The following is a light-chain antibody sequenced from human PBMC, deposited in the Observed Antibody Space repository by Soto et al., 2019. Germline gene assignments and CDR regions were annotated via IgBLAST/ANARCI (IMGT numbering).Light chain of an antibody. J-gene: IGLJ1*01. CDR3: SSYAGRNNLEV. CDR1: SSDVGGYNY. CDR2: EVS. Sequence: QSVLTQPPSASGSPGQSVTISCTGTSSDVGGYNYVSWYQQHPGKAPKLMIYEVSKRPSGVPDRFAGSKSGNTSSLTVSGLQAEDEADYYCSSYAGRNNLEVFGTGTKLTVL. V-gene: IGLV2-8*01.